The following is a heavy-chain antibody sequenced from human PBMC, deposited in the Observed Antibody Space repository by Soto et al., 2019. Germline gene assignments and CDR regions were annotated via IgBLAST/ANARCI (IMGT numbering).Heavy chain of an antibody. CDR2: IRNKANGYAK. CDR1: GFTFNIAA. J-gene: IGHJ4*02. Sequence: EVQLVDSGGGLVQPGGSLKLSCAASGFTFNIAAIHWVRQASGKGLEWVGLIRNKANGYAKADAPSVKGRITVSRDDLKIMGLLEMNSLKSYDTAVYYCARQGVALDLDFWGQGTLVTVSS. V-gene: IGHV3-73*01. CDR3: ARQGVALDLDF. D-gene: IGHD2-21*01.